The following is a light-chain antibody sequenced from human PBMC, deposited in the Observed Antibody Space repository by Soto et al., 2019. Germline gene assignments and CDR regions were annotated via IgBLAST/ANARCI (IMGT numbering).Light chain of an antibody. CDR3: AAWDDSLNGVV. V-gene: IGLV1-44*01. J-gene: IGLJ2*01. CDR2: SNN. CDR1: SSNIGSNT. Sequence: QPVLTQPPSASGTPGQRVTSSCSGSSSNIGSNTVNWYQQLPGTAPKLLIYSNNQRPSGVPDRFSGSKSGTSASLAISGLQSEDEADYYGAAWDDSLNGVVFGGGTKVTVL.